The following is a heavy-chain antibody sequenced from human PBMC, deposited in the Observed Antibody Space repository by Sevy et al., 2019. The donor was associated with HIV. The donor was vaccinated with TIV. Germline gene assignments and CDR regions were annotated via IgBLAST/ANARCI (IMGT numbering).Heavy chain of an antibody. J-gene: IGHJ5*02. D-gene: IGHD6-6*01. V-gene: IGHV1-46*03. CDR3: AREGSSSSKGNWFDP. CDR2: TNPSGGST. CDR1: GYTFTSYY. Sequence: ASVKVSCKASGYTFTSYYMHWVRQAPGQGLEWMGITNPSGGSTSYAQKFQGRVTMTRDTSTSTVYMELSSLRSEDTAVYYCAREGSSSSKGNWFDPWGQGTLVTVSS.